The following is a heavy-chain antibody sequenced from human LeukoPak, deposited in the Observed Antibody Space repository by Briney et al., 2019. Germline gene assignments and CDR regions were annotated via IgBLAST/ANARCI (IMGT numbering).Heavy chain of an antibody. CDR3: VRGLYGLGWDY. CDR1: RFSPSSYN. Sequence: GGSLRLSCSASRFSPSSYNMHWVRQAPGKGLEFVSGVSSDWGTTDYADSARDRFTISRDNSKNTLYLQMSSLRAEDTAIYYCVRGLYGLGWDYWGPGTLVTVSS. J-gene: IGHJ4*02. CDR2: VSSDWGTT. V-gene: IGHV3-64D*06. D-gene: IGHD3-10*01.